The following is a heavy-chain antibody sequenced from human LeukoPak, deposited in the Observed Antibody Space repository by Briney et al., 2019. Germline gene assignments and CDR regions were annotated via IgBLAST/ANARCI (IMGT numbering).Heavy chain of an antibody. J-gene: IGHJ4*02. Sequence: SQTLSLTCAISGDSVSSNSAAWNWIRQSPPRGLEWLGRTYYRSKWYNDYAVSVKSRITINTDTSKNQFSLQLNSVTPEDTAVYYCARVTYYYGSGSLDYWGQGTLVTVSS. CDR3: ARVTYYYGSGSLDY. CDR1: GDSVSSNSAA. CDR2: TYYRSKWYN. V-gene: IGHV6-1*01. D-gene: IGHD3-10*01.